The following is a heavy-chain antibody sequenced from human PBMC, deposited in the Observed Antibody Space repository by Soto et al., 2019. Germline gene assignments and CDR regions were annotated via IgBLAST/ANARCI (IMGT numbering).Heavy chain of an antibody. D-gene: IGHD3-10*01. CDR2: IYGAGNT. CDR3: ARDRISPVG. V-gene: IGHV3-66*01. CDR1: GFTVSSNY. Sequence: GGSLRLSCAASGFTVSSNYMSWVRQAPGKGLEWVSVIYGAGNTYYADSVKGRFTISRDNSKNTVYLQMNSLRAEDTAVYYCARDRISPVGWGQGTLVTVSS. J-gene: IGHJ4*02.